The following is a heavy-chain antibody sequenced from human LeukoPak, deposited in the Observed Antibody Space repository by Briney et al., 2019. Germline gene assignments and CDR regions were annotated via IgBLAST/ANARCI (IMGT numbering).Heavy chain of an antibody. CDR2: ISSSSSYI. CDR1: GLTFSSYS. J-gene: IGHJ4*02. CDR3: ARDLVLLEYYYDSSGYYGDY. V-gene: IGHV3-21*01. D-gene: IGHD3-22*01. Sequence: PGGSLRLSCGASGLTFSSYSMNWVRQAPGKGLEWVSSISSSSSYIYYADSVKGRFTISRDNAKNSLYLQMNSLRAEDTAVYYCARDLVLLEYYYDSSGYYGDYWGQGTLVTVSS.